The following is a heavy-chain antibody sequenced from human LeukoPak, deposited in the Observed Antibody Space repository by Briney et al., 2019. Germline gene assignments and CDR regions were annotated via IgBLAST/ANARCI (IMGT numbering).Heavy chain of an antibody. CDR1: GGSISSSKYY. CDR3: ASPTYYFGSGTPRAFDI. J-gene: IGHJ3*02. Sequence: PSETLSLTCTVSGGSISSSKYYWGWIRQPPGKGLEWIGSIYYSGSTYYNPSLKSRVTISVDTSKNQFSLKLTSVTAADTAVYYCASPTYYFGSGTPRAFDIWGQGTMVTVSS. D-gene: IGHD3-10*01. V-gene: IGHV4-39*01. CDR2: IYYSGST.